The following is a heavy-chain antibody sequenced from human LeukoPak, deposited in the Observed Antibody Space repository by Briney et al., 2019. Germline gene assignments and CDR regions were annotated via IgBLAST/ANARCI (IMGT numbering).Heavy chain of an antibody. J-gene: IGHJ4*02. D-gene: IGHD5-12*01. CDR2: IIPILGIA. V-gene: IGHV1-69*04. CDR3: ARANSGYDCDY. Sequence: SVKVSCKASGYTFTSYGISWVRQAPGQGLEWMGRIIPILGIANYAQKFQGRVTITADKSTSTAYMELSSLRSEDTAVYYCARANSGYDCDYWGQGTLVTVSS. CDR1: GYTFTSYG.